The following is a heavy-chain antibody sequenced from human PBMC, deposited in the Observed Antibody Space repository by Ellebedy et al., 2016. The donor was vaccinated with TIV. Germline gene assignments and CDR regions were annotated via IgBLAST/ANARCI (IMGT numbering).Heavy chain of an antibody. CDR2: ISGSGGST. CDR3: ATEGPGSGSAPHDY. V-gene: IGHV3-23*01. J-gene: IGHJ4*02. Sequence: GGSLRLSXAASGFTFSSYAMSWVRQAPGKGLEWVSAISGSGGSTYYADSVKGRFTISRDNSKNTLYLQMNSLRAEDTAVYYCATEGPGSGSAPHDYWGQGTLVTVSS. CDR1: GFTFSSYA. D-gene: IGHD3-10*01.